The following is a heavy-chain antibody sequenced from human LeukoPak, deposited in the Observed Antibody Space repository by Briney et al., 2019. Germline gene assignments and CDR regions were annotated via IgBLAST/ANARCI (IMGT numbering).Heavy chain of an antibody. Sequence: GGSLRLSCAASGFTFDDFAMHWVRQAPGKGLEWVSGISWNSGGIVYADSVKGRFTISRDNAKNSLYLQMNSLRAEDTAVYYCAKVSSSWSRFDYWGQGTLVTVSS. CDR1: GFTFDDFA. CDR2: ISWNSGGI. D-gene: IGHD6-13*01. CDR3: AKVSSSWSRFDY. V-gene: IGHV3-9*01. J-gene: IGHJ4*02.